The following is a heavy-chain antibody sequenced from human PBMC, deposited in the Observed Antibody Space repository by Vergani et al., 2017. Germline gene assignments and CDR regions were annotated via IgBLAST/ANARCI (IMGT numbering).Heavy chain of an antibody. V-gene: IGHV1-18*04. Sequence: QVQLVQSWAEVKKPGASVKVSCKAAGYTFTGYYMHWVRQAPGQGLEWMGWISAYNGNTNYAQKLQGRVTMTTDTSTSTAYMGLRSLRSDDTAVYYCARDLIGMGGYYYDGMDVWGQGTTVTVSS. D-gene: IGHD5-24*01. CDR2: ISAYNGNT. CDR3: ARDLIGMGGYYYDGMDV. CDR1: GYTFTGYY. J-gene: IGHJ6*02.